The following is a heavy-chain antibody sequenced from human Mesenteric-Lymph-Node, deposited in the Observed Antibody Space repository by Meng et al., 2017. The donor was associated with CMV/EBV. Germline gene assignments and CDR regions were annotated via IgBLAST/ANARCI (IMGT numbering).Heavy chain of an antibody. CDR3: AGSDSSGWYWF. J-gene: IGHJ4*02. V-gene: IGHV3-21*01. D-gene: IGHD6-19*01. CDR2: ISSSSSYI. CDR1: GFTFDDYA. Sequence: GGSLRLSCAASGFTFDDYAMHWVRQIPGKGLEWVSSISSSSSYIYYADSVKGRFTISRDNAKNSLYLQMNSLRAEDTAVYYCAGSDSSGWYWFWGQGTLVTVSS.